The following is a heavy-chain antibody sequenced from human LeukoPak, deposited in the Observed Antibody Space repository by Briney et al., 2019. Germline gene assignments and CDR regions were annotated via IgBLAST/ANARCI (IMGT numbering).Heavy chain of an antibody. Sequence: GGSLRLSCAASGFTFSTYSMNWVRQAPGKGLEWVSSISSSGDFTYYADSVKGRFTISRDNAENSLYLQMNSLSAEDTAVYYCARVRGAISYSDYWGQGTLVTVSS. CDR3: ARVRGAISYSDY. CDR2: ISSSGDFT. V-gene: IGHV3-21*01. D-gene: IGHD2-21*01. J-gene: IGHJ4*02. CDR1: GFTFSTYS.